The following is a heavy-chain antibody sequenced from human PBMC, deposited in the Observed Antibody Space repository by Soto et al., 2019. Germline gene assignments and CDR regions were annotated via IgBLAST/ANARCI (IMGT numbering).Heavy chain of an antibody. J-gene: IGHJ4*02. CDR3: ARGNGLMVYAFDY. Sequence: QVQLVESGGGVVQPGRSLRLSCAASGFTFSSYGMHWVRQAPGKGLEWVAVIWYDGSNKYYADSVKGRFTISRDNSKNTLYLQMNSLRAEDTAVYYCARGNGLMVYAFDYWGQGTLVTVSS. D-gene: IGHD2-8*01. V-gene: IGHV3-33*01. CDR1: GFTFSSYG. CDR2: IWYDGSNK.